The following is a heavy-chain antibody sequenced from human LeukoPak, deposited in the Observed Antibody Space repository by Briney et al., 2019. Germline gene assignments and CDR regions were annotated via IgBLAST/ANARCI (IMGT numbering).Heavy chain of an antibody. V-gene: IGHV3-23*01. CDR3: ARDGELGTSFDC. Sequence: GGSLRLSCAASGFTFSSYAMSWVRQAPGKGLEWVSTISGGGDSTYYADSVKGRFTISRDNAKNSLYLQMNSLRAEDTAVYYCARDGELGTSFDCWGQGMLVTVSS. CDR2: ISGGGDST. D-gene: IGHD1-7*01. J-gene: IGHJ4*02. CDR1: GFTFSSYA.